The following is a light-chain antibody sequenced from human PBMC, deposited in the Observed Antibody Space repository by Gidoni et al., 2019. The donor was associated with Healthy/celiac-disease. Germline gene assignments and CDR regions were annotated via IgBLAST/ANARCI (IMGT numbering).Light chain of an antibody. CDR3: SSYTSRVRV. CDR1: SSDVGGYNY. Sequence: LTQPASVSGSPGQSITTSCTGTSSDVGGYNYVSWYQQHPGKAPNLMIYEVSNRPSGVSNRFSGSKSGNTASLTISGLQAEDEADYYCSSYTSRVRVFGGGTKLTVL. J-gene: IGLJ3*02. V-gene: IGLV2-14*01. CDR2: EVS.